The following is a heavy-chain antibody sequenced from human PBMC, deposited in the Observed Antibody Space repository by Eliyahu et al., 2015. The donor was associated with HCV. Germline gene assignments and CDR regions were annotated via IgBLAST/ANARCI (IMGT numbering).Heavy chain of an antibody. V-gene: IGHV3-30*18. Sequence: QVQLXESGGGVVXPGXSLRLSCXXSGFTFSXYGMHWVRQAPGKGLEWVAVISYDGSNKYYADSVKGRFTIPRDNSKNTLYLQMNSLRAEDTAVYYCAKDFYVVYWGQGTLVTVSS. J-gene: IGHJ4*02. CDR3: AKDFYVVY. D-gene: IGHD2/OR15-2a*01. CDR2: ISYDGSNK. CDR1: GFTFSXYG.